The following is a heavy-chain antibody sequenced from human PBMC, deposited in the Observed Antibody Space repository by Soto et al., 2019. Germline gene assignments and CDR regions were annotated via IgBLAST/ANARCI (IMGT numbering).Heavy chain of an antibody. CDR3: ARLLGNYDILTGYFNWFDP. D-gene: IGHD3-9*01. CDR1: GGSISSYY. V-gene: IGHV4-59*08. CDR2: IYYSGST. Sequence: PSETLSLTCTVSGGSISSYYWSWIRQPPGKGLEWIGYIYYSGSTNYNPSLKSRVTISVDTSKNQFSLKLSSVTAADTAVYYCARLLGNYDILTGYFNWFDPWAQGTLVTVSS. J-gene: IGHJ5*02.